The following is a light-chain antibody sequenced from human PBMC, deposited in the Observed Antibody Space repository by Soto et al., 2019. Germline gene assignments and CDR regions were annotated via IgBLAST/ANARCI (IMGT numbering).Light chain of an antibody. CDR1: QSISNY. V-gene: IGKV1-39*01. Sequence: DIPMTQSPSSLSASVGGRVTITCRASQSISNYLNWYQQKPGEAPKLLIYAASTLQHGVPSRFSGGGSGTEFTLTISSLQPEDFATYYCQQSYSTPPDTFGQGTNLDIK. CDR2: AAS. CDR3: QQSYSTPPDT. J-gene: IGKJ2*01.